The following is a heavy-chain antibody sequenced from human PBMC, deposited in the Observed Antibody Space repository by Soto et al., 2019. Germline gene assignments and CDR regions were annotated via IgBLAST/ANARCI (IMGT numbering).Heavy chain of an antibody. CDR1: GCTFSSYA. Sequence: GASVKVSCKASGCTFSSYAISCVRQAPGQGLEWMGGIIPIFGTASYAQKFQGRVTITADESTSTAYMELSSLRSEDTAVYYCARRDGYNYYFDYWGQGTLVTVSS. D-gene: IGHD5-12*01. CDR2: IIPIFGTA. J-gene: IGHJ4*02. V-gene: IGHV1-69*13. CDR3: ARRDGYNYYFDY.